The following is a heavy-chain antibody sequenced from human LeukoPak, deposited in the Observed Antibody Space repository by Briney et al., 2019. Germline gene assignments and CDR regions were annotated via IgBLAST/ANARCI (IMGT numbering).Heavy chain of an antibody. V-gene: IGHV4-38-2*02. J-gene: IGHJ5*02. Sequence: PSETLSLTCAVSGYSISSGYYWGWIRQPPGKGLEWIGSIYHSGSTYYNPSLKSRVTISAGTSKNQFSLKLSSVTAADTAVYYCARDRGYCNGGSCYGWFDPWGQGTLVTVSS. CDR1: GYSISSGYY. CDR2: IYHSGST. CDR3: ARDRGYCNGGSCYGWFDP. D-gene: IGHD2-15*01.